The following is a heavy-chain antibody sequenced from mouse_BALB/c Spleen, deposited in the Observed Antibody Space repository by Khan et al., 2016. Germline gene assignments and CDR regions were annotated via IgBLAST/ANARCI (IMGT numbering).Heavy chain of an antibody. CDR1: GFSLTSYG. CDR3: AKPNAYAMDY. CDR2: IWGGGST. V-gene: IGHV2-5*01. D-gene: IGHD4-1*01. J-gene: IGHJ4*01. Sequence: VELVESGPGLVQPSQSLSITCTVSGFSLTSYGVHWVRQSPGKGLEWLGVIWGGGSTDYNAAFMSRLSITKDNSKSQVFFKMNSLQADDTAIYYCAKPNAYAMDYWGQGTSVTVSS.